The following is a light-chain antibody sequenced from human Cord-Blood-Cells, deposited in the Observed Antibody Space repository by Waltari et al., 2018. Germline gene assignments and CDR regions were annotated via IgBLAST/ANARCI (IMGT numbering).Light chain of an antibody. V-gene: IGLV2-23*03. J-gene: IGLJ2*01. CDR1: SSDVGRYNL. CDR3: CSYAGSSTFRV. CDR2: EGS. Sequence: QSALTQPASVSGSPGQSITLSCTGTSSDVGRYNLVSWYQQHPGKAPKLMIYEGSKRPSGVSNRFSGSKSGNTASLTISGLQAEDEADYYCCSYAGSSTFRVFGGGTKLTVL.